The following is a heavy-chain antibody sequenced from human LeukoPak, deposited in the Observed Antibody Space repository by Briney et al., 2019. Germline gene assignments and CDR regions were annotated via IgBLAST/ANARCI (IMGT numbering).Heavy chain of an antibody. Sequence: GESLKISCKGSGYSFTSYWIGWVRQMHGKGLEWMGIVYPGDSDTRYSPSFQGQVTISADKSISTAYLQWSSLKASDTAMYYCARQVYDSSGYYLRYFDLWGRGTLVTVSS. D-gene: IGHD3-22*01. CDR1: GYSFTSYW. CDR3: ARQVYDSSGYYLRYFDL. CDR2: VYPGDSDT. J-gene: IGHJ2*01. V-gene: IGHV5-51*01.